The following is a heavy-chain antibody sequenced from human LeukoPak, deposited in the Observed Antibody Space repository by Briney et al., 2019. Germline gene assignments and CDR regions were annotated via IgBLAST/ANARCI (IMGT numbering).Heavy chain of an antibody. J-gene: IGHJ4*02. CDR3: TAAPYYYDSSGLLRLSALDY. Sequence: GGSLRLSCAASGFTFNNAWMSWVRQAPGKGLEWVGRIKSKTDGGTTAYAAPVKGRFTISRDDSKNTLYLQMNSLKTEDTAVYYCTAAPYYYDSSGLLRLSALDYWGQGTLVTVSS. V-gene: IGHV3-15*01. CDR2: IKSKTDGGTT. D-gene: IGHD3-22*01. CDR1: GFTFNNAW.